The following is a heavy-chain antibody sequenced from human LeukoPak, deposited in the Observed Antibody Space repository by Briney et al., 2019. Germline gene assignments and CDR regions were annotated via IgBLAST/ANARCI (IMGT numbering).Heavy chain of an antibody. CDR3: AKDPIAVAQAYYFDY. J-gene: IGHJ4*02. D-gene: IGHD6-19*01. V-gene: IGHV3-23*01. CDR2: ISGSGGST. Sequence: PSETLSLTCTVSGYSISSGYYWGWARQAPGKGLEWVSAISGSGGSTYYADSVKGRFTISRDNSKNTLYLQMNSLRAEDTAVYYCAKDPIAVAQAYYFDYWGQGTLVTVSS. CDR1: GYSISSGYY.